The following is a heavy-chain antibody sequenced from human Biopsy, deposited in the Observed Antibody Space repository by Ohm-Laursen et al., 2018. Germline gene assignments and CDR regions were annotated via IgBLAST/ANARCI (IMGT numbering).Heavy chain of an antibody. CDR2: INAKTGGT. D-gene: IGHD3-22*01. Sequence: SVKVSCKAPGGTFSNYGVNWVRQAPGQGLKWMGWINAKTGGTNYAQKFQGRVTMTRDTSISTAYVDLSSLRSDDTAVYYCTRGGYYYDSLAYYYWFDPWGQGTLVTVSS. V-gene: IGHV1-2*02. J-gene: IGHJ5*02. CDR1: GGTFSNYG. CDR3: TRGGYYYDSLAYYYWFDP.